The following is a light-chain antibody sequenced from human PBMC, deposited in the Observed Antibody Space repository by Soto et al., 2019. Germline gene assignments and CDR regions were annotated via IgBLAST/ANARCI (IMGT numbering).Light chain of an antibody. Sequence: DLQMTQSPSTLSASVGDRVTITCRASQSISSWLAWYPQKPGKAPKLLIYDASSLESGVPSRFSGSGSGTGFTLTISSLQPDDFATYYCQQYNSYSQTFGHGTKVEIK. CDR1: QSISSW. CDR3: QQYNSYSQT. V-gene: IGKV1-5*01. J-gene: IGKJ1*01. CDR2: DAS.